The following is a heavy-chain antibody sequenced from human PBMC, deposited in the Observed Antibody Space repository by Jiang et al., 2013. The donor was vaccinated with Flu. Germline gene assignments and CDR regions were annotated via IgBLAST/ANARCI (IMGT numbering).Heavy chain of an antibody. D-gene: IGHD6-19*01. Sequence: QLVEVWGRRGPAWRSLRLSCAASGFTFSSYAMHWVRQAPGKGLEWVAVISYDGSNKYYADSVKGRFTISRDNSKNTLYLQMNSLRAEDTAVYYCARAVASGWYGLSRGYFQHWGQGTLVTVSS. J-gene: IGHJ1*01. CDR1: GFTFSSYA. CDR3: ARAVASGWYGLSRGYFQH. CDR2: ISYDGSNK. V-gene: IGHV3-30-3*01.